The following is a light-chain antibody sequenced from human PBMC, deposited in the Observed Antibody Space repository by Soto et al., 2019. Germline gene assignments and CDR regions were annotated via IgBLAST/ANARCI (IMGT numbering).Light chain of an antibody. CDR3: ATWDDSLNGSYV. V-gene: IGLV1-47*01. J-gene: IGLJ1*01. CDR2: RNN. Sequence: SVLTHPPSASRTPGQGVTISCSGSTSNIGSNYVYFYQQLPGTAPKLLIYRNNQRPSGVPDRFSGSKSGTSASLAISGLRSDDEADYFCATWDDSLNGSYVFGTGTKVTVL. CDR1: TSNIGSNY.